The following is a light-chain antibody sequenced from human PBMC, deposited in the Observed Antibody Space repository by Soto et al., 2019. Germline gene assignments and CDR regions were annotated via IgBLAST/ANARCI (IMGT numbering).Light chain of an antibody. CDR2: SNN. CDR1: SSNVGSNY. V-gene: IGLV1-47*02. CDR3: AVWDDSLSGGYV. J-gene: IGLJ1*01. Sequence: QSVLTQPPSASGTPGQRVTISCSGGSSNVGSNYVYWYQQFPGTAPRLLFYSNNQRPSGVPDRFSGSKSGTSASLAIRGLRSEDEADYYCAVWDDSLSGGYVFGTGTKVTVL.